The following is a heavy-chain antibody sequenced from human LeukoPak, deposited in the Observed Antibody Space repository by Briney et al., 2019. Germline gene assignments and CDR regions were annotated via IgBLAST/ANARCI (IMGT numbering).Heavy chain of an antibody. CDR1: GFTFINLW. D-gene: IGHD5-18*01. J-gene: IGHJ4*02. CDR2: INTDGTGT. V-gene: IGHV3-74*01. CDR3: ARGTAETALIDY. Sequence: GGSLRLSRAASGFTFINLWMHWVRQAPGKGLVWVSHINTDGTGTTYGDSAKGRFSVSRDNAKNTLFLQMNSLRVEDTAVYYCARGTAETALIDYWGQGTPVTVSA.